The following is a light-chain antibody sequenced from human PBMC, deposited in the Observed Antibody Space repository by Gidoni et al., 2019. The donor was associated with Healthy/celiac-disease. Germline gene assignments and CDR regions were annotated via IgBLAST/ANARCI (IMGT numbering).Light chain of an antibody. Sequence: EIVMTQSPATLSVSPGERATLSCRASQSVSSNLAWYQQKPGQAPRLLIYGASTRATGSPARFSGSGSGTEYTLTISSRQSEDFAVYYCQQYSNWTPLTFXGXTKVEIK. CDR3: QQYSNWTPLT. J-gene: IGKJ4*01. V-gene: IGKV3-15*01. CDR1: QSVSSN. CDR2: GAS.